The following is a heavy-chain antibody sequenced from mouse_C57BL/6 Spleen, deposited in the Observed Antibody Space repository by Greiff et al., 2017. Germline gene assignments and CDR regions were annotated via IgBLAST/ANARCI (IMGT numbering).Heavy chain of an antibody. CDR3: ASDRDGAMDY. J-gene: IGHJ4*01. CDR2: IWGVGST. Sequence: VKLQESGPGLVAPSQSLSITCTVSGFSLTSYGVDWVRQSPGKGLEWLGVIWGVGSTNYNSALKSRLSISKDNSKSQVFLKMNSLQTDDTAMYYCASDRDGAMDYWGQGTSVTVSS. D-gene: IGHD3-3*01. CDR1: GFSLTSYG. V-gene: IGHV2-6*01.